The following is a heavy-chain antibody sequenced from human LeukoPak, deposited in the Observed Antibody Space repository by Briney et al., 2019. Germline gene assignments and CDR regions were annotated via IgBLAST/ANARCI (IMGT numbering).Heavy chain of an antibody. D-gene: IGHD2-2*01. CDR3: VRDSTTWYPVEWPARDNDAFDI. CDR1: GYSISSGYF. CDR2: MYRTGST. Sequence: SETLSLTCTVSGYSISSGYFWGWIRQTPGKGLEWIGSMYRTGSTYKNPSLQSRVTISLDPSKNQFSLTLSSVMAADTAVYFCVRDSTTWYPVEWPARDNDAFDIWGPGTLVTVSS. V-gene: IGHV4-38-2*02. J-gene: IGHJ3*02.